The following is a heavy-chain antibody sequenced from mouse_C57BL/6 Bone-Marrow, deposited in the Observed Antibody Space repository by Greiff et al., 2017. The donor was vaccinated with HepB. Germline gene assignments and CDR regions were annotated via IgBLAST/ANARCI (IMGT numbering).Heavy chain of an antibody. V-gene: IGHV1-76*01. Sequence: QVQLQQSGAELVRPGASVKLSCKASGYTFTDYYINWVKQRPGQGLEWIARIYPGSGNTYYNEKFKGKATLTAEKSSSTAYMQLSSLTSEDSAVYFCARELSAWFAYWGQGTLVTVSA. D-gene: IGHD3-3*01. CDR2: IYPGSGNT. J-gene: IGHJ3*01. CDR3: ARELSAWFAY. CDR1: GYTFTDYY.